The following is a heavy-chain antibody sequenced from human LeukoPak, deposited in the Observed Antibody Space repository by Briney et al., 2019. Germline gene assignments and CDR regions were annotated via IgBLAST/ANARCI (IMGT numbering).Heavy chain of an antibody. Sequence: GGSLRLSCAASGFTFSRYAMNWVRQAPGKGLEWVSAVTGSGGSTYYADSVKGRFAISRDNSKNTLYLQMNSLRAEDTAVYYCARTPYDSSTYYFDYWGQGTLVTVPS. D-gene: IGHD3-22*01. CDR2: VTGSGGST. V-gene: IGHV3-23*01. J-gene: IGHJ4*02. CDR3: ARTPYDSSTYYFDY. CDR1: GFTFSRYA.